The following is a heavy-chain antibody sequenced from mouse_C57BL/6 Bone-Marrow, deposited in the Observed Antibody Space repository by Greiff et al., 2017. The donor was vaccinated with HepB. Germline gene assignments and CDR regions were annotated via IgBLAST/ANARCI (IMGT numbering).Heavy chain of an antibody. Sequence: QVQLQQSGAELVMPGASVKLSCKASGYTFTSYWMHWVKQRPGQGLEWIGEIDPSDSYTNYNQKFKGKSTLTVDKSSSTAYMQLSSLTSEDSAVYYCARRRGQLRPFAYWGQGTLVTVSA. J-gene: IGHJ3*01. CDR2: IDPSDSYT. CDR1: GYTFTSYW. V-gene: IGHV1-69*01. D-gene: IGHD3-2*02. CDR3: ARRRGQLRPFAY.